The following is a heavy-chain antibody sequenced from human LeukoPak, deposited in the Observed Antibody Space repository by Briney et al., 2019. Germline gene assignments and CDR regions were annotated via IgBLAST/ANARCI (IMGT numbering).Heavy chain of an antibody. D-gene: IGHD3-22*01. CDR2: IGTSTSYI. V-gene: IGHV3-21*01. Sequence: PGGSLRLSCAASGFTFSTYIMNWVRQTPGKGLEWVSSIGTSTSYIYYADSVKGRFTISRDNAKNSLYLQMNSLRAEDTAVYYCARDPVAMIDRSDAFDIWGQGTMVTVSS. J-gene: IGHJ3*02. CDR3: ARDPVAMIDRSDAFDI. CDR1: GFTFSTYI.